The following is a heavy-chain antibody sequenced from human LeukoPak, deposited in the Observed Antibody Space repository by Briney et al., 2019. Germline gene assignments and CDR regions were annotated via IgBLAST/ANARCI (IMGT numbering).Heavy chain of an antibody. CDR1: GFTFSSYA. Sequence: GRSLRLSCAVSGFTFSSYAMSWVRQAPGKGLEWVSAISGSGGSTYYADSVKGRFTISRDNSKNTLYLQMNSLRAEDTAVYYCAKDLSGGRPNYFDYWGQGTLVTVSS. J-gene: IGHJ4*02. CDR2: ISGSGGST. V-gene: IGHV3-23*01. CDR3: AKDLSGGRPNYFDY. D-gene: IGHD2/OR15-2a*01.